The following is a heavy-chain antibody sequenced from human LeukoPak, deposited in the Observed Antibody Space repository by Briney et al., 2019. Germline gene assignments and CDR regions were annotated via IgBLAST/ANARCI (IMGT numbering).Heavy chain of an antibody. CDR1: GYTFTDYY. J-gene: IGHJ3*02. Sequence: ASVKVSCKVSGYTFTDYYMHWVQQAPGKGLEWMGLVDPEDGETINAEKFQGRVTITADTCTDTAYMELSSLRSEDTAVYYCATDGIYYAQHLYAFDIWGQGTMVTVSS. CDR2: VDPEDGET. D-gene: IGHD3-10*01. CDR3: ATDGIYYAQHLYAFDI. V-gene: IGHV1-69-2*01.